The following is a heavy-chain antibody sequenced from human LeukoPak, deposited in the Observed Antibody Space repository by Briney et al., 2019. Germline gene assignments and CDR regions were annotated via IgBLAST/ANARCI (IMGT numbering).Heavy chain of an antibody. Sequence: GSLRLSCAASGFTFSSYWMNWVRQAPGKGLEWIGEINHSGSTNYNPSLKSRVTISVDTSKNQFSLKLSSVTAADTAVYYCAVPLADYWGQGTLVTVSS. J-gene: IGHJ4*02. CDR1: GFTFSSYW. D-gene: IGHD2-2*01. CDR2: INHSGST. V-gene: IGHV4-34*08. CDR3: AVPLADY.